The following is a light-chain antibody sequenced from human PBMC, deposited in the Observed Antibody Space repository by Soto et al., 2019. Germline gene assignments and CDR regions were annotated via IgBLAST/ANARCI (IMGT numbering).Light chain of an antibody. J-gene: IGKJ5*01. CDR3: QQSYSTPIT. Sequence: DIQMTQSPSSLSASVGDRVTITCRASQSIRSYLNWYQQKPGKAPKLLIYAASSLQSGVPSRFSGSGSGTDFTLTISSLQHEDFATYYCQQSYSTPITFGQGTRLEIK. CDR2: AAS. V-gene: IGKV1-39*01. CDR1: QSIRSY.